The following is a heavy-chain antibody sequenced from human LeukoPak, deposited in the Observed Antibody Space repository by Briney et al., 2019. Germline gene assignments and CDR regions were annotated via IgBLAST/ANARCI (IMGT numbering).Heavy chain of an antibody. J-gene: IGHJ4*02. Sequence: GGSLRLSCAASGFTFSTYAVNWVRQAPGKGLEWVANIKQDGSEKYYVDSVKGRFTISRDNAENSLYLQMNSLRAEDTAVYYCARDRWELPDWGQGTLVTVSS. CDR1: GFTFSTYA. D-gene: IGHD1-26*01. V-gene: IGHV3-7*01. CDR2: IKQDGSEK. CDR3: ARDRWELPD.